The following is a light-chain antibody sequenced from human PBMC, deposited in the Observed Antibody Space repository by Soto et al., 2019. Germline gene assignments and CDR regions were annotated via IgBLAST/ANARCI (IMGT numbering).Light chain of an antibody. V-gene: IGKV1-5*03. CDR2: KAS. CDR1: QSIISW. CDR3: QQYETYYT. Sequence: DIQMTQSPSTLSASVGDRVTITCGASQSIISWLAWYQQKPGKAPNLLIYKASNLESGVPSRFSGSGSGTEFTLTISGLQRDDFATYYCQQYETYYTFGQGTKLEIK. J-gene: IGKJ2*01.